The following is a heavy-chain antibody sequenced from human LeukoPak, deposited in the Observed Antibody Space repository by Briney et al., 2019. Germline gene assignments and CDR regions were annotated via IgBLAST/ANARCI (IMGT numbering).Heavy chain of an antibody. CDR2: IYSGGST. CDR1: GFTVSTNY. V-gene: IGHV3-53*01. D-gene: IGHD3-10*01. Sequence: PGGSLRLSCVVSGFTVSTNYMSWVRQAPGKGLEWVSVIYSGGSTYYADSVKGRFTISRDNSKNTLSLQMNSLRAEDTAVYYCARQTMGFDYWGQATLVTVSS. J-gene: IGHJ4*02. CDR3: ARQTMGFDY.